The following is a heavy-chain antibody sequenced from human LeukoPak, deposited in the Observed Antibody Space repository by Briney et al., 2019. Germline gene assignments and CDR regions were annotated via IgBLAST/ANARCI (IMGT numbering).Heavy chain of an antibody. Sequence: PSETLSLTCTVSGASISSYYWTWIRQPAGKGLEWIGRIYTSGSTNYNPSLKSRVAMSVATSKNQFSLKLSSVTAADTAVYYCARLSADSSSSRGFDYWGQGTPVTVSS. D-gene: IGHD2-2*01. CDR1: GASISSYY. CDR3: ARLSADSSSSRGFDY. J-gene: IGHJ4*02. CDR2: IYTSGST. V-gene: IGHV4-4*07.